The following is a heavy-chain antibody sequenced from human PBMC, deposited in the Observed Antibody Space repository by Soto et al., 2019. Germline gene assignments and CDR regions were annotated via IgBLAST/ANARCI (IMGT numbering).Heavy chain of an antibody. Sequence: PGGSLRLSCAASGFTFSSYGMHWVRQAPGKGLEWVAVISYDGSNKYYADSVKGRFTISRDNSKNTLYLQMNTLRAEDTAVYYCAKGGLQSTGYCYDYWGQGTLVTVSS. CDR1: GFTFSSYG. CDR2: ISYDGSNK. D-gene: IGHD3-22*01. CDR3: AKGGLQSTGYCYDY. V-gene: IGHV3-30*18. J-gene: IGHJ4*02.